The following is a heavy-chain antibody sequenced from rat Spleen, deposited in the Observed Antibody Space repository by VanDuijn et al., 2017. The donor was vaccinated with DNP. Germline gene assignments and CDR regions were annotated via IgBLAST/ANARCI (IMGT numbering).Heavy chain of an antibody. Sequence: EVQLVESGGGLVQPGNSLKLSCAASGFTFSDYYMAWVRQAPTKGLEWVASISPSGGSTYYRDSVKGRFIISRDKAKSTLNLQMDSLRSEDTAIYYWVREDKGVDGWGQRASVTVSS. J-gene: IGHJ4*01. D-gene: IGHD1-11*01. CDR2: ISPSGGST. V-gene: IGHV5S23*01. CDR3: VREDKGVDG. CDR1: GFTFSDYY.